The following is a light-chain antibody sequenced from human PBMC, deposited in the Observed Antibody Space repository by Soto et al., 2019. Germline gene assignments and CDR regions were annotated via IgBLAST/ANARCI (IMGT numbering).Light chain of an antibody. Sequence: QSVLTQPASVSGSPGQAITISCSGTSSDVGAFNYVSWYQQHPGKAPKLMIYDVSNRPAGVSNRFSGSKSGNTASLTISGLRAVDEADYYCNSYTSNNTYVFGTGSKVTV. CDR3: NSYTSNNTYV. V-gene: IGLV2-14*03. CDR2: DVS. CDR1: SSDVGAFNY. J-gene: IGLJ1*01.